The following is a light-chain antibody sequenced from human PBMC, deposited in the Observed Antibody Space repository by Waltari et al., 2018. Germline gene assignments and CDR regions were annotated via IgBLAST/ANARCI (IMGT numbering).Light chain of an antibody. V-gene: IGLV4-69*01. Sequence: QVVLTQSPSASASRGASVKLTCTLSSGHSNYAIAWHQQQPGKGPRFLMKVHSGGTQFKGDGIPDRFTGSISGAESYLTISSLQSDDEADYYCQTWGTGVHVVFGGGTKLTVL. CDR2: VHSGGTQ. CDR3: QTWGTGVHVV. J-gene: IGLJ2*01. CDR1: SGHSNYA.